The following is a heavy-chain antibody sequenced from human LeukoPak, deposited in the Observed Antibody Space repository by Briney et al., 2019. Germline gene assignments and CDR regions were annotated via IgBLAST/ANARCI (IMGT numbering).Heavy chain of an antibody. Sequence: SETLSLTCAVYGGSFSGYYWSWIRQPPGKGLEWIGEINHSGSTNYNPSLKSRVTISVDTSKNQFSLKLTSVTAADTAVYYCARDNGWLSHDWGQGTLVTVSS. D-gene: IGHD3-9*01. CDR2: INHSGST. J-gene: IGHJ4*02. CDR1: GGSFSGYY. V-gene: IGHV4-34*01. CDR3: ARDNGWLSHD.